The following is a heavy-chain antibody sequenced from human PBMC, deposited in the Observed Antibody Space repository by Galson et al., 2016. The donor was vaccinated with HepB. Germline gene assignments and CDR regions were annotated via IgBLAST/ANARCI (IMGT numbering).Heavy chain of an antibody. CDR2: INSGSTTI. Sequence: SLRLSCAASGFTFSAYSMNWVRQAPGKGLEWIPYINSGSTTIYYADSVRGRFTISGDNANNSLFLRMNSLRVEDTAVYYCARVHDSGPYYYPSDYWGQGTLVTVSS. J-gene: IGHJ4*02. CDR1: GFTFSAYS. D-gene: IGHD3-22*01. CDR3: ARVHDSGPYYYPSDY. V-gene: IGHV3-48*01.